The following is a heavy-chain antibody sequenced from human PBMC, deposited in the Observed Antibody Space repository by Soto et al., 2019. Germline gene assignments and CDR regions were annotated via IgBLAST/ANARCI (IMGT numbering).Heavy chain of an antibody. CDR2: ISYDGSNK. D-gene: IGHD5-12*01. Sequence: QVQLVESGGGVVQPGRSLRLSCAASGFTFSSYGMHWVRQAPGKGLEWVAVISYDGSNKYYADSVKGRFTISRDNSKNTLYLQMNSLRAEGTAVYYWAKWATSLYYYGMDVWGQGTTVTVSS. CDR1: GFTFSSYG. V-gene: IGHV3-30*18. J-gene: IGHJ6*02. CDR3: AKWATSLYYYGMDV.